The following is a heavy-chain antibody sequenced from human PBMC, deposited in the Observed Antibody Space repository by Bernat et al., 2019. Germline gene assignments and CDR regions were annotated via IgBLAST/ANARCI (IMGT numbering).Heavy chain of an antibody. D-gene: IGHD2-15*01. Sequence: QVQVQESGPGLVKPSETLSLTCTVSRASMSDYYWGWIRQPPGKGLEWIAYVHYSGSTDYNPSLKSRVTISVDRSNNQFSLQLSPVIAADTAVYYCASVPLVCSDGTCYYYVDVWGKGTTVTVSS. CDR1: RASMSDYY. V-gene: IGHV4-59*01. CDR2: VHYSGST. J-gene: IGHJ6*03. CDR3: ASVPLVCSDGTCYYYVDV.